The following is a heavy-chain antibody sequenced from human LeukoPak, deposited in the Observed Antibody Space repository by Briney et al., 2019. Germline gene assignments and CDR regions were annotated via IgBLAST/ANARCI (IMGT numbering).Heavy chain of an antibody. Sequence: GGSLRLSCAASGFTVSSNYMSWVRQAPGKGLEWVSVIYSGGSTYYADSVKGRFTISRDNSKNTLYLQMNSLRAEDTAVYYCARVWFGELFLDAFDIWGQGTMVTVSS. CDR3: ARVWFGELFLDAFDI. V-gene: IGHV3-66*01. CDR2: IYSGGST. CDR1: GFTVSSNY. J-gene: IGHJ3*02. D-gene: IGHD3-10*01.